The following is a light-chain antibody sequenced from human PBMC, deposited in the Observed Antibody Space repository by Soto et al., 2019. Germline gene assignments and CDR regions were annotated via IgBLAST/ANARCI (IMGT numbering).Light chain of an antibody. Sequence: QSALTQPASVSGSPGQSITISCTGTSSDIGGYYYVSWYQHHPGKAPKLLIYQVTNRPSRVSNRFFGSKSGNTASLTISGLQADDEADYYCTSYSSSDIFYVFGTGTKVTVL. CDR1: SSDIGGYYY. J-gene: IGLJ1*01. V-gene: IGLV2-14*01. CDR3: TSYSSSDIFYV. CDR2: QVT.